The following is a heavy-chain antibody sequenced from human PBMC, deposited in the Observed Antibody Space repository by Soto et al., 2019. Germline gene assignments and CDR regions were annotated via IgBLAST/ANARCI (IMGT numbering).Heavy chain of an antibody. V-gene: IGHV3-53*01. D-gene: IGHD6-19*01. J-gene: IGHJ4*02. CDR3: VQTTGWPGFDF. Sequence: EVQLVESGGGXXQPGGSLRLSCAASGFAVSSKYMTWVRQAPGKGLEWVSVIYGGGTTYYADSVKGRFTISRDTSKNPLYLQMNSLRAEDTAVYYCVQTTGWPGFDFWGQGTLVTVSS. CDR2: IYGGGTT. CDR1: GFAVSSKY.